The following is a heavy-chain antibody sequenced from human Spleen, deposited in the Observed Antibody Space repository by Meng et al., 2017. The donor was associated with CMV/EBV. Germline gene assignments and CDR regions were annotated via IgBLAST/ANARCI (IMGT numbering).Heavy chain of an antibody. Sequence: LSCAAVGFSFSSYAMSWVRQAPGKGLEWVSVFYSGGSSTSYADSVKGRFTISRDNSKNTLYLEMNALRAEDTAVYYCAKGGSYFDYWGQGTLVTVSS. V-gene: IGHV3-23*03. CDR1: GFSFSSYA. D-gene: IGHD1-26*01. CDR3: AKGGSYFDY. CDR2: FYSGGSST. J-gene: IGHJ4*02.